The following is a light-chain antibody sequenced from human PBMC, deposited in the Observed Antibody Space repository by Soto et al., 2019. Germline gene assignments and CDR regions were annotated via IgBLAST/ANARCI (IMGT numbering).Light chain of an antibody. J-gene: IGKJ2*01. CDR2: GAS. CDR1: QSVTSN. Sequence: IVMTQSPATLSVSPGAVAPIYCRASQSVTSNLAWYQQKPGRAPRIIIYGASTRATGIPARFSGSGSGTEFTLTISNLQSEDVALYYCQHYFNWPYTFGQGTKVDI. V-gene: IGKV3-15*01. CDR3: QHYFNWPYT.